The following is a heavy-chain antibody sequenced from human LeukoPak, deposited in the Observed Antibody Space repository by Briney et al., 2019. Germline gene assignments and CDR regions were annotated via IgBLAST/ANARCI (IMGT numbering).Heavy chain of an antibody. V-gene: IGHV3-21*01. J-gene: IGHJ4*02. CDR3: ARDSNSYGDPLSPPPPTPPFDY. CDR2: ISSSSSYI. CDR1: GFTFSSYS. Sequence: GGSLRLSCAASGFTFSSYSMNWVRQAPGKGLEWVSSISSSSSYIYYADSVKGRFTISRDNAKNSLYLQMNSLRAEDTAVYYCARDSNSYGDPLSPPPPTPPFDYWGKGPRVPVSS. D-gene: IGHD5-18*01.